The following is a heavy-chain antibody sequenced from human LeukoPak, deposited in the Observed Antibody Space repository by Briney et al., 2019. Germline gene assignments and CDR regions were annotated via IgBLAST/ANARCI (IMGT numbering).Heavy chain of an antibody. CDR3: SRNRIKSGSYSFDY. D-gene: IGHD1-26*01. CDR1: AFTFSDYS. J-gene: IGHJ4*02. Sequence: SGGSLRPSCAASAFTFSDYSMNWVRQAPGKGLEWVSYISGRSSTIYYADSVKGRFTISRDNAKNSMYLQMNSLRPEDTAVYYCSRNRIKSGSYSFDYWGQGTLVTVSS. CDR2: ISGRSSTI. V-gene: IGHV3-48*01.